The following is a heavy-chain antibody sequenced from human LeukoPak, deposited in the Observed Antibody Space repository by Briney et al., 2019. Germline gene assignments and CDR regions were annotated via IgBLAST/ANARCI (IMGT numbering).Heavy chain of an antibody. CDR2: IKQDGSEK. CDR3: AREALELRYWFDP. J-gene: IGHJ5*02. Sequence: SGGSLRLSCAASGFTFSSYWMSWVRQAPGKGLEWVANIKQDGSEKYYVDSVKGRFTISRDNAKNSLYLQMNSLRAEDTAVYYCAREALELRYWFDPWGQGTLVTVSS. V-gene: IGHV3-7*03. CDR1: GFTFSSYW. D-gene: IGHD1-7*01.